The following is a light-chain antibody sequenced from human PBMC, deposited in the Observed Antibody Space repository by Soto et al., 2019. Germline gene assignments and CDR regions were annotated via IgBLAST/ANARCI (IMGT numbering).Light chain of an antibody. CDR2: EVT. J-gene: IGLJ1*01. CDR1: SSDVGTYDD. Sequence: QSALTQPASVSASPGQSITISCTGTSSDVGTYDDVSWYRQHPGKGPKLLIYEVTNRPSGVSNRFSGSKSGNTASLTISGLQAEDEAYYYCSSYTISSTYVFGSGTKVTVL. V-gene: IGLV2-14*01. CDR3: SSYTISSTYV.